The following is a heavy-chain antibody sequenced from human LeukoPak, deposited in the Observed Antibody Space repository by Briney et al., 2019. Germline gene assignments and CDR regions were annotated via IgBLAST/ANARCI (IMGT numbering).Heavy chain of an antibody. CDR2: IYPGDSDT. V-gene: IGHV5-51*01. D-gene: IGHD3-22*01. CDR3: ARSIVVGSYDAFYI. Sequence: GESLKISCKGSGYSCTSYWIGCVRQMPGKGLEWMGIIYPGDSDTRYSPSFQGQVTISADKSIITAYLQWSSLKASDTAMYYCARSIVVGSYDAFYIWGQGTMVTVSS. J-gene: IGHJ3*02. CDR1: GYSCTSYW.